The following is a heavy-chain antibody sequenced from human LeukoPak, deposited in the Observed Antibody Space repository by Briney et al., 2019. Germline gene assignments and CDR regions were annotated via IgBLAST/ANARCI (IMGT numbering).Heavy chain of an antibody. J-gene: IGHJ6*02. Sequence: GGSLRLSCAASGFTFSSYEVNWVRQAPGKGLEWVSYISSSGSTIYYADSVKGRFTISRDNAKNSLYLQMNSLRAEDAAVYYCARDYAFGATYYYYYGMDVWGQGTTVTVSS. CDR3: ARDYAFGATYYYYYGMDV. V-gene: IGHV3-48*03. CDR2: ISSSGSTI. CDR1: GFTFSSYE. D-gene: IGHD3-16*01.